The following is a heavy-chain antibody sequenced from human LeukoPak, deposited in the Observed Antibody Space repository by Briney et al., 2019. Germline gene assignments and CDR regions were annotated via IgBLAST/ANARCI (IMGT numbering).Heavy chain of an antibody. D-gene: IGHD5-18*01. CDR3: ARGRAYTYGKEEVFDY. V-gene: IGHV3-21*06. CDR2: IFSSGEYK. CDR1: GFTFSSYA. Sequence: PGGSLRLSCAASGFTFSSYAMSWVRQAPGKGLEWVSSIFSSGEYKFYADSLKGRFTISRDNAKNTLYLQLNSLRAEDSAVYYCARGRAYTYGKEEVFDYWGQGTLVTVSS. J-gene: IGHJ4*02.